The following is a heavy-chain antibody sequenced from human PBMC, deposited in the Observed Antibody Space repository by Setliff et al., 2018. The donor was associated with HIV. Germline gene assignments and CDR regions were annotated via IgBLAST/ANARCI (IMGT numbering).Heavy chain of an antibody. V-gene: IGHV3-23*01. CDR2: ISATAGDT. J-gene: IGHJ6*03. D-gene: IGHD1-26*01. CDR1: GFSFRTYA. Sequence: GGSLRLSCAASGFSFRTYAMSWVRQAPGKGLEWVSAISATAGDTYYADSVKGRFTISRDNSKNTLYLQMNSLRAEDTAVYYCARDRGLRGMLLSSKELGFYCMDVWGKGTTVTVS. CDR3: ARDRGLRGMLLSSKELGFYCMDV.